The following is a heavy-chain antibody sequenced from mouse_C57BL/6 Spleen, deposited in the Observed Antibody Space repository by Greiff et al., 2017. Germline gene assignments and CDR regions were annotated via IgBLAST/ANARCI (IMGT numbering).Heavy chain of an antibody. CDR2: INPSTGGP. CDR3: ALDNVGSSSWYFDV. D-gene: IGHD1-1*01. J-gene: IGHJ1*03. CDR1: GYSFTGYY. V-gene: IGHV1-42*01. Sequence: VQLQQSGPELVKPGASVKISCKASGYSFTGYYMNWVKQSHEKSLEWIGEINPSTGGPTYNQTFKAKATLTVAKSSSTADMQLKSLTSEDAAVEYCALDNVGSSSWYFDVWGKGTTVTVSS.